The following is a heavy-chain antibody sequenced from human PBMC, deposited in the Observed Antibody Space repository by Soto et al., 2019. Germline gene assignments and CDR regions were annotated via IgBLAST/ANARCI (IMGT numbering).Heavy chain of an antibody. CDR3: ARDEGLGLYYYYYGMDV. D-gene: IGHD7-27*01. J-gene: IGHJ6*02. V-gene: IGHV1-46*01. CDR1: GYTFTSYY. Sequence: ASVKVSCKASGYTFTSYYMHWVRQAPGQGLEWMGVINPSGGSTSYAQKFQGRVTMTRDTSTSTVYMELSSLRPEDTAVYYCARDEGLGLYYYYYGMDVWGQGTTVTVSS. CDR2: INPSGGST.